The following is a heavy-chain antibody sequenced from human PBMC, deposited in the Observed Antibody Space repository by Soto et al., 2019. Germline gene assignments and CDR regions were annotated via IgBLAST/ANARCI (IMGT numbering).Heavy chain of an antibody. V-gene: IGHV3-30-3*01. CDR1: GFTFSSYA. Sequence: QVQLVESGGGVVQPGRSLRLSCAASGFTFSSYAMHWVRQAPGKGLEWVAVISYDGSNKYYADSVKGRFTISRDNSKNTLYLQMNSLRAEDMAVYYCARAPQYGSGSYYKSRELGEYGMDVWGQGTTVTVSS. CDR3: ARAPQYGSGSYYKSRELGEYGMDV. CDR2: ISYDGSNK. D-gene: IGHD3-10*01. J-gene: IGHJ6*02.